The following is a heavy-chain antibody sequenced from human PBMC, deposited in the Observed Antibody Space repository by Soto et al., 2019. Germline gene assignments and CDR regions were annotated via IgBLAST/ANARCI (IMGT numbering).Heavy chain of an antibody. V-gene: IGHV1-69*06. D-gene: IGHD3-22*01. CDR1: GGTFSSYA. J-gene: IGHJ4*02. CDR3: ARDSWDSSDEGDYFDY. Sequence: SVKVSCKASGGTFSSYAISWVRQAPGQGLEWMGGIIPIFGTANYAQKFQGRVTITADKSTSTAYMELSSLRSEDTAVYYCARDSWDSSDEGDYFDYWGQGTLVTVSS. CDR2: IIPIFGTA.